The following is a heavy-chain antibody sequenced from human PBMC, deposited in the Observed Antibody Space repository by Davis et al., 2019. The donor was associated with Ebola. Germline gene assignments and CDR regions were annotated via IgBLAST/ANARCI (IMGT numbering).Heavy chain of an antibody. CDR2: INHSGST. Sequence: MPSETLSLTCAVYGGSFSGYYWSWIRQPPGEGLEWIGEINHSGSTNYNPSLKSRVTISVDTSKNQFSLKLSSVTAADTAVYYCARVVLRRDYYYYYGMDVWGQGTTVTVSS. J-gene: IGHJ6*02. D-gene: IGHD4-17*01. V-gene: IGHV4-34*01. CDR1: GGSFSGYY. CDR3: ARVVLRRDYYYYYGMDV.